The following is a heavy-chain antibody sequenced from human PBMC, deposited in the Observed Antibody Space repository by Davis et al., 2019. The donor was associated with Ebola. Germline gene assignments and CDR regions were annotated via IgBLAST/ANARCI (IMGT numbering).Heavy chain of an antibody. D-gene: IGHD1-26*01. J-gene: IGHJ4*02. CDR2: IYYSGNT. CDR1: GGSISSSSYY. Sequence: SETLSLTCTVSGGSISSSSYYWGWIRQPPGKGLEWIGYIYYSGNTNYNPSLKSRVTISGDTSKNQFSLNVNSVTAADTAMYYCARTPQYTSYGSYFDYWGQGALVTVSS. V-gene: IGHV4-61*05. CDR3: ARTPQYTSYGSYFDY.